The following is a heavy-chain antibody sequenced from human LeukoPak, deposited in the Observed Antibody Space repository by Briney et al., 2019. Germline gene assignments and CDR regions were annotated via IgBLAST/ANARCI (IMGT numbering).Heavy chain of an antibody. Sequence: SETLSLTCTVSGGSISTYCWSWIRQPPGKGLEWIGYIYYSGSTNYNPSLKSRVTISVDTSKNQFSLKLSSVTAADTAVYYCARGALYDFWSGSSFDYWGQGTLVTVSS. CDR3: ARGALYDFWSGSSFDY. V-gene: IGHV4-59*01. CDR1: GGSISTYC. D-gene: IGHD3-3*01. CDR2: IYYSGST. J-gene: IGHJ4*02.